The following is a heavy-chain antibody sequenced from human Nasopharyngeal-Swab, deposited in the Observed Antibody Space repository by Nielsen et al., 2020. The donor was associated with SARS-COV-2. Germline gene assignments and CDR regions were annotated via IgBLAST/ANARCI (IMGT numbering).Heavy chain of an antibody. CDR3: ARDQYCSGGSCTVFDY. V-gene: IGHV4-61*02. D-gene: IGHD2-15*01. Sequence: SETLSLTCTVSGGSISSGSYYWSWIRQPAGTGREGIGRIYTSGSTNYNPSLKSRVTISVDTSKNQFSLKLSSVTAADTAVYYCARDQYCSGGSCTVFDYWGQGTLVTVSS. CDR2: IYTSGST. CDR1: GGSISSGSYY. J-gene: IGHJ4*02.